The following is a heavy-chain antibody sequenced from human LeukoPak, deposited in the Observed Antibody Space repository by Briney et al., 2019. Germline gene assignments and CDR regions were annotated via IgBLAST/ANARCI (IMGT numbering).Heavy chain of an antibody. V-gene: IGHV3-74*01. CDR1: GFTFSNYW. CDR3: TRGLSSSSS. D-gene: IGHD6-6*01. Sequence: PGGSLRLSCAASGFTFSNYWMHWVRQAPGGGLVWVSRINGDGSITTYADSVKGRFAISRDNAKNTLFLQMNSLGVEDTAVYYCTRGLSSSSSWGQGTLVTVSS. J-gene: IGHJ5*02. CDR2: INGDGSIT.